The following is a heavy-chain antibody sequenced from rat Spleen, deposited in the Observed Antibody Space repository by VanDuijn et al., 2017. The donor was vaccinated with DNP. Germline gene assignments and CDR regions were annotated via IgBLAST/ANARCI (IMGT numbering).Heavy chain of an antibody. J-gene: IGHJ2*01. CDR3: ATHWSLWSYEGDY. V-gene: IGHV5-25*01. CDR1: GLTFSDYY. D-gene: IGHD1-3*01. CDR2: ISPSGGST. Sequence: EVQLVESGGGLVQPGGSLKLSCAASGLTFSDYYMAWVRQAPKKGLEWVASISPSGGSTYYRDSVKGRFTISRDDAKSTLYLQMDSLRTEDTATYYGATHWSLWSYEGDYWGQGVMVTVSS.